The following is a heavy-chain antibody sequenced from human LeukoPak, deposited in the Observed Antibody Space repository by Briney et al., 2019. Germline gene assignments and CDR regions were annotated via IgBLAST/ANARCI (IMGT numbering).Heavy chain of an antibody. Sequence: GGSLRLSCAASGFTFSSYAMHWVRQAPGKGLEWVAVISYDGSNKYYADSVKGRFTISRDNSKNTLYLQMNSLRAEDTAVYYCAKIGSGWNYWGQGTLVTVSS. D-gene: IGHD6-19*01. J-gene: IGHJ4*02. CDR3: AKIGSGWNY. V-gene: IGHV3-30-3*02. CDR2: ISYDGSNK. CDR1: GFTFSSYA.